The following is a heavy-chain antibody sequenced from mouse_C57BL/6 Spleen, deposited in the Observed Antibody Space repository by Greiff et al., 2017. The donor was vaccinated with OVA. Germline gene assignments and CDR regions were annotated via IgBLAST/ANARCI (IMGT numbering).Heavy chain of an antibody. V-gene: IGHV1-80*01. CDR3: ARGESYYSNYVGFDY. D-gene: IGHD2-5*01. Sequence: VQLQQSGAELVKPGASVKISCKASGYAFSSYWMNWVKQRPGKGLEWIGQIYPGGGDTNYNGKFKGKATLTADKSSSTAYMQLSSLTSEDSAVYFCARGESYYSNYVGFDYWGQGTTLTVSS. J-gene: IGHJ2*01. CDR1: GYAFSSYW. CDR2: IYPGGGDT.